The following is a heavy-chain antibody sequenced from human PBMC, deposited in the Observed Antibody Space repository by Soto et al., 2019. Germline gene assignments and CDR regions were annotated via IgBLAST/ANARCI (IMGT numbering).Heavy chain of an antibody. CDR2: IKSKTDGGTT. D-gene: IGHD3-3*01. V-gene: IGHV3-15*07. Sequence: GGPLRLSCAASGFTFSTVWMNWVRQAPGKGLEWAGRIKSKTDGGTTDYAAPVKGRFTISRDDSKNTLYLQMNSLKTEDTAVYYCITIFGVVTADYYYYYGMDVWGQGTTVTVSS. CDR1: GFTFSTVW. CDR3: ITIFGVVTADYYYYYGMDV. J-gene: IGHJ6*02.